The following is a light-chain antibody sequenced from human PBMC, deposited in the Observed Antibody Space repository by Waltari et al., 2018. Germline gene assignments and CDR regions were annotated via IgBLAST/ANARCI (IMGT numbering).Light chain of an antibody. V-gene: IGLV2-8*01. CDR2: EVT. Sequence: QPALTQPPSASGSPGQSVTISCTGTNSHVGGYHYVSWYQQHPGEAPKLMIYEVTKRPSGVPDRFSGSKSDNTASLTVSGLQAEDEADYYCSSFSGSNNYNVVFGGGTKLTVL. CDR3: SSFSGSNNYNVV. CDR1: NSHVGGYHY. J-gene: IGLJ2*01.